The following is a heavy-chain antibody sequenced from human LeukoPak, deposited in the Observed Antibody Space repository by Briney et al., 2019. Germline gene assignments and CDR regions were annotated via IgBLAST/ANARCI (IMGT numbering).Heavy chain of an antibody. D-gene: IGHD3-10*01. J-gene: IGHJ4*02. V-gene: IGHV4-59*12. CDR2: IYYSGST. CDR1: GGSISSYY. Sequence: SETLSLTCTVSGGSISSYYWSWIRQPPGKGLEWIGYIYYSGSTNYNPSLKSRVTISVDTSKNQFSLKLSSVTAADTAVYYCARFRPTYGAFDYRGQGTLVTVSS. CDR3: ARFRPTYGAFDY.